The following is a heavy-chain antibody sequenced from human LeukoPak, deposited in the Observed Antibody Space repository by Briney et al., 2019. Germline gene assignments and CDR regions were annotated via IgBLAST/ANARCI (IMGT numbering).Heavy chain of an antibody. CDR3: ARDGPMAAYYFDC. CDR1: GFTFSSYA. V-gene: IGHV3-30*01. D-gene: IGHD3-10*01. J-gene: IGHJ4*02. Sequence: GRSLRLSCAASGFTFSSYAMHWVRQAPGKGLEWVAVISYDGSNKYYADSVKGRFTISRDNSKNTLYLQMNSLRAEDTAVYYCARDGPMAAYYFDCWGQGTLVTVSS. CDR2: ISYDGSNK.